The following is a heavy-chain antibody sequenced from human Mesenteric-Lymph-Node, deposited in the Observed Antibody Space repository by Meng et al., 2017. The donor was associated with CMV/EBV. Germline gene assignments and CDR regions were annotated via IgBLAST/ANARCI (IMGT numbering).Heavy chain of an antibody. CDR1: GFTFDDYT. J-gene: IGHJ4*02. CDR3: AKEGGNPDIVFDY. D-gene: IGHD2-15*01. V-gene: IGHV3-23*01. Sequence: GESLKISCAASGFTFDDYTMHWVRQAPGKGLQWVSVISGTTGSIYYADSVKGRFTISRDNSKNTLYLQMNSLRADDTAVYYCAKEGGNPDIVFDYWGQGTLVTVSS. CDR2: ISGTTGSI.